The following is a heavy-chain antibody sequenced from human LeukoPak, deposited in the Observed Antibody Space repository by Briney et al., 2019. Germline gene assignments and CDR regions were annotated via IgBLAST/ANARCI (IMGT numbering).Heavy chain of an antibody. CDR1: GYTFTSYY. J-gene: IGHJ3*02. D-gene: IGHD1-1*01. CDR2: INPSGGST. V-gene: IGHV1-46*01. Sequence: ASVKVSRKASGYTFTSYYMHWVRQAPGQGLEWMGIINPSGGSTSYAQKFQGRVTITRDMSTSTVYMELSSLRSEDTAVYYCARVNLNDAFDIWGQGTMVTVSS. CDR3: ARVNLNDAFDI.